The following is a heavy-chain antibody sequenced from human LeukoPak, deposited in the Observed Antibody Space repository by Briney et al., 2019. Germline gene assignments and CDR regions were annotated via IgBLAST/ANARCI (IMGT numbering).Heavy chain of an antibody. J-gene: IGHJ4*02. Sequence: PSETLSLTCAVYGGSFSGYYWSWIRQPPGQGLEWIGEINHSGSTNYNPSLKSRATISVDTPKNQFSLKLSSVTAADTAVYYCARIGSNLDDWGQGTLVTVSS. V-gene: IGHV4-34*01. CDR3: ARIGSNLDD. CDR1: GGSFSGYY. CDR2: INHSGST.